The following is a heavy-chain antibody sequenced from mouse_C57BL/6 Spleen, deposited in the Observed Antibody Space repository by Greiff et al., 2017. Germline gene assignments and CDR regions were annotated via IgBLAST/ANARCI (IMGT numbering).Heavy chain of an antibody. J-gene: IGHJ3*01. D-gene: IGHD2-4*01. V-gene: IGHV5-4*01. CDR3: ARCDSWFAY. CDR2: ISDGGSYT. Sequence: EVQGVESGGGLVKPGGSLILSCAASGFTFSSYAMSWVRQTPEKRLEWVATISDGGSYTYYPDNVKGRFTISRDNAKNNLYLQMSHLKSEDTAMYYCARCDSWFAYWGQGTLVTVSA. CDR1: GFTFSSYA.